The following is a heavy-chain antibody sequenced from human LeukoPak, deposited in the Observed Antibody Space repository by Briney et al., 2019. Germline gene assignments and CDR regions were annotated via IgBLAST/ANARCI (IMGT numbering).Heavy chain of an antibody. J-gene: IGHJ4*02. V-gene: IGHV3-48*03. CDR1: GFTFSSYE. CDR2: ISSSGSTI. Sequence: PGGSLRLSCAASGFTFSSYEMNWVRQAPGKGLEWVSYISSSGSTIYYADSGKGRFTISRDNAKNSLYLQMNSLRAEDTAVYYCATFVSVAGTLDYWGQGTLVTVSS. CDR3: ATFVSVAGTLDY. D-gene: IGHD6-19*01.